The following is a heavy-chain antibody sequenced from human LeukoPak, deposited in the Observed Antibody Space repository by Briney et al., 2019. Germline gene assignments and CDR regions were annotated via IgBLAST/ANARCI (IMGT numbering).Heavy chain of an antibody. CDR1: GYTFTSYD. J-gene: IGHJ4*02. D-gene: IGHD5-24*01. CDR2: MNPNSGNT. Sequence: ASVKVSCKASGYTFTSYDINWVRQATGQGLEWMGWMNPNSGNTGYAQKFQGRVTLTRNTSISTAYMELSSLRSEDTAVYYCARGIRRVRETAPGYWGQGTLVTVSS. V-gene: IGHV1-8*01. CDR3: ARGIRRVRETAPGY.